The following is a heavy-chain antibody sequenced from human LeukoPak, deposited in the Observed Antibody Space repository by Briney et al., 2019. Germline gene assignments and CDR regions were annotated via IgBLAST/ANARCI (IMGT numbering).Heavy chain of an antibody. Sequence: SETLSLTCAVSGGSISSGGYSWSWIRQPPGKGLEWIGYIYHSGSTYYNPSLKSRVTISVDRSKNQFSLKLSSVTAADTAVYYCARRRYYGSGSYSRTNWFDPWGQGTLVTVSS. CDR2: IYHSGST. V-gene: IGHV4-30-2*01. J-gene: IGHJ5*02. CDR1: GGSISSGGYS. D-gene: IGHD3-10*01. CDR3: ARRRYYGSGSYSRTNWFDP.